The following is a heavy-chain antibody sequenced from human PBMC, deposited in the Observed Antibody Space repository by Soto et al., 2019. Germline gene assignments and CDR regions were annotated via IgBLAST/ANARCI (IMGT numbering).Heavy chain of an antibody. CDR3: ARSAPYDY. CDR2: INPNGGST. Sequence: QVQLMQSGAEVKKPGASVRVSCEASGYTFTNYYVHWVRQAPGQGLEWMGFINPNGGSTTYAQKFQGRFTVTTDTSTRTVYMQLSSLRSEDTAVFYCARSAPYDYWGQGTLVTVSS. J-gene: IGHJ4*02. CDR1: GYTFTNYY. V-gene: IGHV1-46*01.